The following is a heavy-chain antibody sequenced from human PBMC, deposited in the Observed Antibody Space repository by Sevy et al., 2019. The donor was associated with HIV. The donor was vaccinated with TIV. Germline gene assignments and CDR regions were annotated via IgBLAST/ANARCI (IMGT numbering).Heavy chain of an antibody. D-gene: IGHD3-3*01. Sequence: GGSLRLSCAASGFTFSSYAMSWVRQAPGKGLEWVSAISGSGGSTYYADSVKGRFTISRDNSKNTLYLQMNSLRAEDTVVYYCAKVPNYDFWSGLSGTYFDYWGQGTLVTVSS. V-gene: IGHV3-23*01. CDR2: ISGSGGST. J-gene: IGHJ4*02. CDR3: AKVPNYDFWSGLSGTYFDY. CDR1: GFTFSSYA.